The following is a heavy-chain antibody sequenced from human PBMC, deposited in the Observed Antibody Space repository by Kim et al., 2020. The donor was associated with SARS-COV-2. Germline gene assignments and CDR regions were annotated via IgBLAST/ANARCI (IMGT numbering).Heavy chain of an antibody. J-gene: IGHJ4*02. V-gene: IGHV1-3*01. Sequence: SQKFQGRIAITRDTSASTAYMELSSLRSEDTAVYYCARYTNPYSNYPLDYWGQGTLVTVSS. CDR3: ARYTNPYSNYPLDY. D-gene: IGHD4-4*01.